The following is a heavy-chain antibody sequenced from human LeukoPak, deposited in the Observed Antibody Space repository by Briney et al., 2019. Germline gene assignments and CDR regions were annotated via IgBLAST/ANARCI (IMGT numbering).Heavy chain of an antibody. D-gene: IGHD3-10*01. CDR3: ASSGSYYFPFDY. Sequence: PGGSLRLSCAASGFTVSSNYMSWVRQAPGKGLEWVSIISDSGGSPYYADSVKGRFTISRDNSKNTLYLQMNSLRAEDTAIYYCASSGSYYFPFDYWGQGTLVTVSS. J-gene: IGHJ4*02. V-gene: IGHV3-23*01. CDR2: ISDSGGSP. CDR1: GFTVSSNY.